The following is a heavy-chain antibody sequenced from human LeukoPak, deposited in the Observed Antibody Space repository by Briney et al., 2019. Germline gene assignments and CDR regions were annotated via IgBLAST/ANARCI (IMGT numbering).Heavy chain of an antibody. CDR3: ARHGSMTLIRGRLRYYYMDV. J-gene: IGHJ6*03. D-gene: IGHD3-10*01. V-gene: IGHV1-2*02. CDR1: GYTFTSYD. CDR2: MNANSGGT. Sequence: ASVKVSCKASGYTFTSYDINWVRQATGRGLEWMGWMNANSGGTNYAQKFQGRVTMTRDTSISTAYMELSRLRSDDTAVYYCARHGSMTLIRGRLRYYYMDVWGKGTTVTISS.